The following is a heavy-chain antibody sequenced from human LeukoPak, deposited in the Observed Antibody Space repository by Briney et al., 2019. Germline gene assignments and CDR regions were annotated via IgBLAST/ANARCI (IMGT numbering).Heavy chain of an antibody. Sequence: GGSLRLSCAASGVTVSSNYMSWVRHALGKGLEWGSVFYSGGSTYYADSVKGRFTISRDTSKNTMYLQMNSLRVEDTAVYYCARETSTQCSGGSCFFDYWGQGTLVTVSS. CDR1: GVTVSSNY. V-gene: IGHV3-66*02. CDR3: ARETSTQCSGGSCFFDY. J-gene: IGHJ4*02. D-gene: IGHD2-15*01. CDR2: FYSGGST.